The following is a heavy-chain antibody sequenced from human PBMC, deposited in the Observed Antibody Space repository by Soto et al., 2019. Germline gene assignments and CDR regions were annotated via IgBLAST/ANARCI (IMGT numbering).Heavy chain of an antibody. CDR3: AGGTDYRWVL. J-gene: IGHJ6*02. V-gene: IGHV4-30-2*01. D-gene: IGHD4-4*01. CDR1: GGSITSGRSS. Sequence: PSETLSLTCSVSGGSITSGRSSWNWIRQPPGQGLEWIAYIYHSGSTYYNPSLKNRVTISVDRSKNQFSLKLNSLTAADAAVYYCAGGTDYRWVLWGQGTTVTVSS. CDR2: IYHSGST.